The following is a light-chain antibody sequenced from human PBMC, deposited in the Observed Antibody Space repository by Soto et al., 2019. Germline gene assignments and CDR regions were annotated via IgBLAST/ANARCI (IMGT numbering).Light chain of an antibody. Sequence: DIHLTQSPSTLSASVVYIVTITCRSIQSINGLLAWYQQKPGQAPTLLIYKASTLESGVPSRFSGSGSGTEFTLTISSLQPDDFATYYCQHYKMYSPWTFGQGTKVDIK. CDR2: KAS. CDR1: QSINGL. V-gene: IGKV1-5*03. CDR3: QHYKMYSPWT. J-gene: IGKJ1*01.